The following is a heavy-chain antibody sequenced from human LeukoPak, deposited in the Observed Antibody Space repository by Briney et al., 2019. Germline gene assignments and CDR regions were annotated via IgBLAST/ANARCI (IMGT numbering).Heavy chain of an antibody. CDR1: GFTFGDYA. D-gene: IGHD5-12*01. CDR2: IRSKAYGGTT. V-gene: IGHV3-49*04. CDR3: AKGGGYDAVPLGY. Sequence: GGSLRLSCTASGFTFGDYAMSWVRQAPGKGLEWVGFIRSKAYGGTTEYAASVKGRFTISRDNSKNTLYLQMNSLRAEDTAVYYCAKGGGYDAVPLGYWGQGTLVTVSS. J-gene: IGHJ4*02.